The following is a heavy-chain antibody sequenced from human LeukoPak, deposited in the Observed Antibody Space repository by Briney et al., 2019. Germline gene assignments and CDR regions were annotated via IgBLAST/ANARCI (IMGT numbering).Heavy chain of an antibody. D-gene: IGHD6-13*01. J-gene: IGHJ4*02. CDR3: ATYSSSWYYFAY. V-gene: IGHV3-66*01. Sequence: PGGSLRLSCAASGFTVSSNYVSWVREAPGKGLEWVSTIYSDGSIYYADSVRGRFTISRDNSKNTVYLQMNSLRAGDTAVYYCATYSSSWYYFAYWGQGTLVTVSS. CDR2: IYSDGSI. CDR1: GFTVSSNY.